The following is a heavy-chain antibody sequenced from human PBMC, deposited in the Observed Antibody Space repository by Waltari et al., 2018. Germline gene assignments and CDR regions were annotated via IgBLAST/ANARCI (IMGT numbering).Heavy chain of an antibody. J-gene: IGHJ4*02. V-gene: IGHV4-39*01. Sequence: QLQLQESGPGLVKPSETLSFTCTVSGGSLSSRSYYWGWIRQPPGKGLEWIGSIYYSGSTYYNPSLKSRVTISVDTSKNQFSLKLSSVSAADTAVYYCATKRESSASGFDYWGQGTLVTVSS. CDR3: ATKRESSASGFDY. CDR2: IYYSGST. CDR1: GGSLSSRSYY. D-gene: IGHD6-19*01.